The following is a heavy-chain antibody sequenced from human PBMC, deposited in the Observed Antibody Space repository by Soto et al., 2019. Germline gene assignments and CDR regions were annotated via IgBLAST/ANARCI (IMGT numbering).Heavy chain of an antibody. CDR2: IYYSGST. J-gene: IGHJ6*03. CDR1: GGSISSGDYS. Sequence: QVQLQESGPGLVKPSQTLSLTCTVSGGSISSGDYSWNWIRHHPGKGLEWIGYIYYSGSTYNNPSLRSRVTISVITSKNQFSLNMNSVTAADTAVYYCARGQYDSDYYYMDVWGKGATVTVSS. V-gene: IGHV4-31*03. CDR3: ARGQYDSDYYYMDV. D-gene: IGHD1-1*01.